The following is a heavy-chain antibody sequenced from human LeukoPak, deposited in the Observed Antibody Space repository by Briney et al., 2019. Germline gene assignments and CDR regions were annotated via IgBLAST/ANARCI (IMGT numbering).Heavy chain of an antibody. CDR3: ARARASGRSGFDY. CDR1: EFTFSSYS. Sequence: PGGSLRLSCAASEFTFSSYSMNWVRQAPGKGLEWVSYITNSGNSKSYADSVKGRFTISRDNAKNSLDLQMNSLRDEDTAVYYCARARASGRSGFDYWGQGTLVTVSS. V-gene: IGHV3-48*02. CDR2: ITNSGNSK. D-gene: IGHD2-15*01. J-gene: IGHJ4*02.